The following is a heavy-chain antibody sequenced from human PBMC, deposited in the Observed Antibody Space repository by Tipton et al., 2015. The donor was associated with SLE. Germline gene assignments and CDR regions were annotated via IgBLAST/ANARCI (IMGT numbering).Heavy chain of an antibody. J-gene: IGHJ5*02. D-gene: IGHD3-10*01. V-gene: IGHV3-53*01. CDR1: GFIVSSNY. CDR3: ARESSSGWFDP. CDR2: IYSGGDA. Sequence: GSLRLSCTASGFIVSSNYMNWVRQAPGKGLEWVSIIYSGGDASYADSVKGRFTISSDSSKNTVYLQMNSLRPEDTAVYYCARESSSGWFDPWGQGTLVTVSS.